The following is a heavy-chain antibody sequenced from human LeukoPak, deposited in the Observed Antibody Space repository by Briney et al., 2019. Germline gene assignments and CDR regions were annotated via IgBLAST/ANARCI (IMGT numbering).Heavy chain of an antibody. CDR2: IDPSGGST. J-gene: IGHJ4*02. V-gene: IGHV1-46*01. CDR3: ARNSGSGFDY. Sequence: ASVKVSCKASGYTFTGYYMLWVRQAPGQGLEWMGRIDPSGGSTSYAQKFQGRVTMTRDTSTSTVYMELSSLRSEDTAVYYCARNSGSGFDYWGQGTLVTVSS. D-gene: IGHD2-15*01. CDR1: GYTFTGYY.